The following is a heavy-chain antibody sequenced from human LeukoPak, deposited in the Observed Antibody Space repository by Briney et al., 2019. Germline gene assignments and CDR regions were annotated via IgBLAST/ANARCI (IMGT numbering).Heavy chain of an antibody. CDR2: ISPYNGNR. D-gene: IGHD3-10*01. J-gene: IGHJ4*02. CDR1: GYRFITFG. Sequence: ASVKVSCKTSGYRFITFGINWVRQAPGQGLEWMGWISPYNGNRYYAKKFQNRFNMTTDTSTSTVYLELQTLTSDDTAIYYCARFQASEFRGFDHWGQGTLITVSS. CDR3: ARFQASEFRGFDH. V-gene: IGHV1-18*01.